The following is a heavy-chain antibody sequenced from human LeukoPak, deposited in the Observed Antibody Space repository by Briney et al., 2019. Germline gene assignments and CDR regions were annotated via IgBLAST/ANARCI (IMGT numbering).Heavy chain of an antibody. V-gene: IGHV4-39*01. CDR2: ISYSGTT. CDR1: SASISSSPYF. D-gene: IGHD3-10*01. CDR3: AANSADYNTLGSSYKV. J-gene: IGHJ4*02. Sequence: SETLSLTCTVSSASISSSPYFWGWIRQSPGKGLEWIGSISYSGTTYYNPSLKSRVTISVDTSKNQFSLKLTSVTAADTAVYYCAANSADYNTLGSSYKVWGQGTLVIVSS.